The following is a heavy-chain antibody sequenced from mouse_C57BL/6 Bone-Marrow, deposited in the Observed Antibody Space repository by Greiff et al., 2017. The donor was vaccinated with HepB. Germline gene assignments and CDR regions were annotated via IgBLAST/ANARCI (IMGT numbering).Heavy chain of an antibody. CDR1: GFSLTSYG. CDR3: ARKRHYGTGFAY. Sequence: VMLVESGPGLVQPSQSLSITCTVSGFSLTSYGVHWVRQPPGKGLEWLGVIWSGGSTDYNAAFISRLSISKDNSKSQVFFKMNRLQADDTAIYYCARKRHYGTGFAYWGQGTLVTVSA. CDR2: IWSGGST. V-gene: IGHV2-4*01. J-gene: IGHJ3*01. D-gene: IGHD1-1*01.